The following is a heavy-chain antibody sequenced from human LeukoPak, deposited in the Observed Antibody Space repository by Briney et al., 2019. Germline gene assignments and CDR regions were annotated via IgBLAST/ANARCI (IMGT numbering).Heavy chain of an antibody. CDR1: GYTFTNYG. V-gene: IGHV1-18*04. J-gene: IGHJ3*02. CDR2: ISAYNGNT. D-gene: IGHD3-9*01. Sequence: ASVKVSCKASGYTFTNYGISWVRQAPGQGLEWLGWISAYNGNTNYAQKLQGRGTMTTERSTKTVYMELRSLKSDDTAVYYCARDPLTGGDAFDIWGQGTMVTVSS. CDR3: ARDPLTGGDAFDI.